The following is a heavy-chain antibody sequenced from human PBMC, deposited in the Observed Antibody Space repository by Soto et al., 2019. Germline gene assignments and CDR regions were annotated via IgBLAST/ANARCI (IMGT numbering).Heavy chain of an antibody. CDR3: ARDSAAGAGIGWDY. CDR2: INPNSDDT. CDR1: GHIFTDYY. Sequence: ASVKVSCKASGHIFTDYYIHWVRQAPGQGLEWMGWINPNSDDTRYAQKFRGRVTVTMDTSISTAYMDLSRLTSDDTAVYYCARDSAAGAGIGWDYWGQGTLVTVSS. V-gene: IGHV1-2*02. J-gene: IGHJ4*01. D-gene: IGHD6-13*01.